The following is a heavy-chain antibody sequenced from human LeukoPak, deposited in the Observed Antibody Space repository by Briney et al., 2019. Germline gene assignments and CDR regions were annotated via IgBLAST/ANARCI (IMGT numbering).Heavy chain of an antibody. D-gene: IGHD6-19*01. V-gene: IGHV3-74*01. J-gene: IGHJ2*01. CDR2: INSDGSST. CDR3: ARGGFIAVAGKGWYFDL. Sequence: GGSLRLSCAASGFTFSSYWMHWVRQAPGKGLVWVSRINSDGSSTRYADSVKGRFTISRDNAKNTLYLQMNSLRAEDTAVYYCARGGFIAVAGKGWYFDLWGRGTLVTVSS. CDR1: GFTFSSYW.